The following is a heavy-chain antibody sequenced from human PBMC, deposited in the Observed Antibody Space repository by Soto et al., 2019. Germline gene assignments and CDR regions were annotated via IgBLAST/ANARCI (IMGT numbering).Heavy chain of an antibody. V-gene: IGHV1-2*02. CDR3: ARGDVNWFDP. D-gene: IGHD2-21*02. J-gene: IGHJ5*02. CDR2: INPKSGVT. Sequence: GASVKVSCKASGYSFIGYYMHWVRQAPGQGLEWMGWINPKSGVTNYAQKFQGRVTMTRDTSITTAYMELSSLRSDDTAVYYCARGDVNWFDPWGQGTPVTVYS. CDR1: GYSFIGYY.